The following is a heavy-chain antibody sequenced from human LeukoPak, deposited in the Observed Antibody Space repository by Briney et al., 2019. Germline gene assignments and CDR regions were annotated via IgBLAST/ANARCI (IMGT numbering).Heavy chain of an antibody. CDR1: GFIFSNYG. CDR2: ISASGSAT. D-gene: IGHD3-22*01. CDR3: AKGLDSSGYDY. V-gene: IGHV3-23*01. J-gene: IGHJ4*02. Sequence: GGSLRLSCAASGFIFSNYGMNWVRQAPGKGLEWVAAISASGSATSYADSVRGRFTISRDNSKNTLYLQMNSLRAEDTAVYYCAKGLDSSGYDYWGQGTLVTVSS.